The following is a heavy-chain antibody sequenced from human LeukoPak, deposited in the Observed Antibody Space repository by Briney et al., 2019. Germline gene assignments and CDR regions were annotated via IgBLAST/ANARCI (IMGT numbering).Heavy chain of an antibody. CDR2: IYYSGST. V-gene: IGHV4-59*01. Sequence: SETLSLTCTVSGGSISSYYWSWIRQPPGKGLEWIGYIYYSGSTNYNPSLKSRVTISVDTSKNQFSLKLSSVTAADTAVYYCATLRPYSSGLNDAFDIWGQGTMVTVSS. CDR1: GGSISSYY. J-gene: IGHJ3*02. D-gene: IGHD6-19*01. CDR3: ATLRPYSSGLNDAFDI.